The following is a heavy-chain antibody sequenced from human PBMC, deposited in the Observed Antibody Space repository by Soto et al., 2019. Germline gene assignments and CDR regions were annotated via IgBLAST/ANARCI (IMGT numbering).Heavy chain of an antibody. D-gene: IGHD5-12*01. CDR3: AREGNLGRWLQPLDF. J-gene: IGHJ4*02. Sequence: SETLSLTCTVSCDSISAYSWSWVRQPPGKGLEWIGNIHYNGNTKYNPSLKSRVSMSVDTSKNQFSLRLISVTAADTAKYFCAREGNLGRWLQPLDFWGQGTLVTGSS. CDR1: CDSISAYS. V-gene: IGHV4-59*01. CDR2: IHYNGNT.